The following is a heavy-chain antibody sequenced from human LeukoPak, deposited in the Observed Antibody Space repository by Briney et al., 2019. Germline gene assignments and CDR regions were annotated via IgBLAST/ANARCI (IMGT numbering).Heavy chain of an antibody. CDR1: GFPFSSHG. J-gene: IGHJ5*02. Sequence: GGSLPLSCAASGFPFSSHGMNWVRQAPGKGLEWVSGISGSGGNTYYADSVKGRFTISRDNSKNTLYLQMNSLRAEDTAVYYCAKDDNYIRFLSWGQGTLVTVAS. CDR2: ISGSGGNT. D-gene: IGHD3-16*01. CDR3: AKDDNYIRFLS. V-gene: IGHV3-23*01.